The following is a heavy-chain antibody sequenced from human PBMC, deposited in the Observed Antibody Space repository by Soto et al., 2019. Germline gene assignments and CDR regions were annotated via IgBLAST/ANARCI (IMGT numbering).Heavy chain of an antibody. J-gene: IGHJ4*02. D-gene: IGHD6-25*01. V-gene: IGHV1-69*17. CDR1: GDTFNSYV. Sequence: QVQLVQSGAEVKRPGSSVKVSCESSGDTFNSYVISWVRQAPGQGLEWMGGIIPIIGVTHYAQKFQGRVTISALSSTGTAYMELTNLELEDTALYYCARGSLGAKRADHWGQGTLVNVSS. CDR2: IIPIIGVT. CDR3: ARGSLGAKRADH.